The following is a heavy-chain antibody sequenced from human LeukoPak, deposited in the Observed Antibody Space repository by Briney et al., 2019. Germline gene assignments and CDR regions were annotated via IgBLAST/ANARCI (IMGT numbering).Heavy chain of an antibody. CDR3: AKDISGTITTYSFDP. J-gene: IGHJ5*02. CDR1: GFTFDDYA. Sequence: GGSLRLSCAASGFTFDDYAMHWVRQAPGKGLEWVSGISWNSGSIGYADSVKGRFTISRDNAKNSLYLQMNSLRAEDTALYYCAKDISGTITTYSFDPWGQGTLVTVSS. CDR2: ISWNSGSI. V-gene: IGHV3-9*01. D-gene: IGHD3-22*01.